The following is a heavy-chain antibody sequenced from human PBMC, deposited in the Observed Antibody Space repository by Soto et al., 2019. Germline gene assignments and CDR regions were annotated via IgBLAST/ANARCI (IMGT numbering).Heavy chain of an antibody. V-gene: IGHV4-30-2*01. J-gene: IGHJ4*02. CDR1: GGSTSSGGYS. CDR3: ARGGLLPDY. Sequence: QLQLQESGSGLVKPSQTLSLTCAVSGGSTSSGGYSWSWLRQPPGKGLEWIGYISHSGSTYYNPSLKSRVTISVDTSKNQFSLRLSSVTAADTAVYYCARGGLLPDYWGQGTLVTXSS. CDR2: ISHSGST. D-gene: IGHD6-19*01.